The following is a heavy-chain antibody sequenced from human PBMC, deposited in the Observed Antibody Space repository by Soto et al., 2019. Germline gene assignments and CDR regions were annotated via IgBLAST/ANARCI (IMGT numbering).Heavy chain of an antibody. CDR3: ARENYYDTSGLDY. CDR2: IWYGGNSK. Sequence: GGSLRLSCAASGFTFSSYAMSWVRQAPGKGLEWVAGIWYGGNSKYYEDSVKGRFTISRDNSKNTLYLEMNSLRGDDTAVYYCARENYYDTSGLDYWGQGTLVTVS. V-gene: IGHV3-33*08. D-gene: IGHD3-22*01. CDR1: GFTFSSYA. J-gene: IGHJ4*02.